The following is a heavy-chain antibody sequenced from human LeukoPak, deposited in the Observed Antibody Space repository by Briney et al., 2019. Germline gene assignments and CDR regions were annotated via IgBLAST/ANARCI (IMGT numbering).Heavy chain of an antibody. Sequence: ASVKVSCKASGGTFSSYAISWVRQAPGQGLEGRGRIIPILGIANYAQKFQGRVTITADKSTSTAYMELSSLRSEDTAVYYCARVVDDSRSDYFDYWGQGTLVTVSS. V-gene: IGHV1-69*04. CDR1: GGTFSSYA. J-gene: IGHJ4*02. D-gene: IGHD3-22*01. CDR3: ARVVDDSRSDYFDY. CDR2: IIPILGIA.